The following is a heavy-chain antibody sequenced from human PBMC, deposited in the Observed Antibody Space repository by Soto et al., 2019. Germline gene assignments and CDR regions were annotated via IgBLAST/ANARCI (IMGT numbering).Heavy chain of an antibody. J-gene: IGHJ4*02. Sequence: GGSLRLSCAASGSIFSNYAMSWVRQAPGKGLEWVSGITSSSGGTHYADSVKGRFTISRDNSKNTLYLQVNSLRVEDTAVYYCAKDRCSGGNCYSDFDYWGQGTLVTVSS. D-gene: IGHD2-15*01. CDR1: GSIFSNYA. CDR2: ITSSSGGT. CDR3: AKDRCSGGNCYSDFDY. V-gene: IGHV3-23*01.